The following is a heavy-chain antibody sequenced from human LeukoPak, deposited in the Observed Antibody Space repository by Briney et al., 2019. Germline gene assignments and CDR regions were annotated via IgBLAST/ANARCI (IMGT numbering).Heavy chain of an antibody. V-gene: IGHV3-30*04. CDR1: GFTFSSYA. Sequence: GGSLRLSCAASGFTFSSYAMHWVRQAPGKGLEWVAVISYDGSNKYYADSVKGRFTISRDNSKNTPYLQMNSLRAEDTAVYYCARGSSSWKNPFDYWGQGTLVTVSS. CDR3: ARGSSSWKNPFDY. CDR2: ISYDGSNK. D-gene: IGHD6-13*01. J-gene: IGHJ4*02.